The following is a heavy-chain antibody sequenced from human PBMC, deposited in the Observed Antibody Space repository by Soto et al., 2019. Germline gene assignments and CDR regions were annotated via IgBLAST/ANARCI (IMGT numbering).Heavy chain of an antibody. Sequence: PGGSLRLSCAASGFTFSSYGMHWVRQAPGKGLEWVAVLWFDGSNKYYADSVRGRFTISRDNSKNTLYLQMNSLRPEDTAVYYCARGLPLAVPTINDAF. CDR2: LWFDGSNK. V-gene: IGHV3-33*01. CDR1: GFTFSSYG. J-gene: IGHJ3*01. CDR3: ARGLPLAVPTINDAF. D-gene: IGHD4-17*01.